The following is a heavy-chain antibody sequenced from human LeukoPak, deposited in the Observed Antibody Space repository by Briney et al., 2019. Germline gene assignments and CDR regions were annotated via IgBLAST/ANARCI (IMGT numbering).Heavy chain of an antibody. J-gene: IGHJ4*02. CDR3: TKAADSGWFEY. CDR2: ISGRGTTI. Sequence: GGSLRLSCAASGXTFSSYSMRWVRQAPGKGLEWVSAISGRGTTIYYADAVKGRFTISRDNSKNTVYLQMNSLRAEDTAIYYCTKAADSGWFEYWGQGALVTVSS. CDR1: GXTFSSYS. V-gene: IGHV3-23*01. D-gene: IGHD6-19*01.